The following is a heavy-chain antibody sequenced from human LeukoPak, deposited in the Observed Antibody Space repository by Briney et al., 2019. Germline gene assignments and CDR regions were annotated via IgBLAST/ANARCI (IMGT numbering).Heavy chain of an antibody. CDR3: AKDIVVVPAPSEAFDY. V-gene: IGHV3-23*01. CDR2: ISGSGGST. CDR1: GFTFSSYA. D-gene: IGHD2-2*01. Sequence: GGSLRLSCAASGFTFSSYAMTWVRPAPGKGLEWVSAISGSGGSTYYADSVKGRFTISRDNSKNTLYLQMNSLRAEDTAEYYCAKDIVVVPAPSEAFDYWGQGTLVTVSS. J-gene: IGHJ4*02.